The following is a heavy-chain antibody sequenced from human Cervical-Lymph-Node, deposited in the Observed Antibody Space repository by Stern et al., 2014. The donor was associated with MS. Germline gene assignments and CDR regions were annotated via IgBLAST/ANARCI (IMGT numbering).Heavy chain of an antibody. CDR2: INTNTGHP. CDR3: ARGGASWRYGMDV. Sequence: QVQLVQSGSALKKPGASVTVSCTASGYSFTNYAMNWVRQAPGQGLAWMGWINTNTGHPTYGQGYTGRFVLSLDTSVSTAYLQISSLKVEDTAVYYCARGGASWRYGMDVWGQGTTVTVSS. D-gene: IGHD5-12*01. J-gene: IGHJ6*02. CDR1: GYSFTNYA. V-gene: IGHV7-4-1*02.